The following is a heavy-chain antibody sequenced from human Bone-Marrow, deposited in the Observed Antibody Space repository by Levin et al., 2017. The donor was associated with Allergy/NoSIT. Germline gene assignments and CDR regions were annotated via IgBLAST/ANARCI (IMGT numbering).Heavy chain of an antibody. J-gene: IGHJ3*01. CDR3: AIRCSGPTCDLDGFDV. V-gene: IGHV5-51*01. D-gene: IGHD2-15*01. CDR2: IYPGDSDV. CDR1: GYSFNNHW. Sequence: LGESLKISCKASGYSFNNHWIGWVRQTAGKGLEWMAIIYPGDSDVKYNPSFQGQVTISVDKSTKIAYLEWSSLKTSDTAMYFCAIRCSGPTCDLDGFDVWGQGTMVTVSS.